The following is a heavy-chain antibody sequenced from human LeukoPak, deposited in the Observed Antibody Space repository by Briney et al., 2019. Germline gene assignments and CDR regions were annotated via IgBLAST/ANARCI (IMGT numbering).Heavy chain of an antibody. CDR1: GFTLSSYS. Sequence: GGSLRLSCAASGFTLSSYSMNWVRQAPGKGLEWVSSISSSSSYIYYADSVKGRFTISRDNAKNSLYLQMNSLRAEDTAVYYCAKDPWGYCSSTSCFYWGQGTLVTVSS. CDR2: ISSSSSYI. CDR3: AKDPWGYCSSTSCFY. J-gene: IGHJ4*02. D-gene: IGHD2-2*01. V-gene: IGHV3-21*04.